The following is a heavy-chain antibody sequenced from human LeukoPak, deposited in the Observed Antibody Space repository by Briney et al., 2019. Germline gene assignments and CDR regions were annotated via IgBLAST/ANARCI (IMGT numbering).Heavy chain of an antibody. Sequence: GESLKISCKGSGYSFTSYWIGWVRQMPGKGLEWMGIIYPGDSDTRYSPSFQGQVTISADKSISTAYLQWSSLKASDTAMYYCARHRRDYSSGRYEPGYYYYMDVWGKGTTVTVSS. J-gene: IGHJ6*03. V-gene: IGHV5-51*01. D-gene: IGHD6-19*01. CDR1: GYSFTSYW. CDR2: IYPGDSDT. CDR3: ARHRRDYSSGRYEPGYYYYMDV.